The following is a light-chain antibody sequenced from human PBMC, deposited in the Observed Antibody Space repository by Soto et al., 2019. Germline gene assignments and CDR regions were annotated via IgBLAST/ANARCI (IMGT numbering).Light chain of an antibody. CDR1: QSISNY. CDR2: AAS. CDR3: QQSYSTPWA. V-gene: IGKV1-39*01. Sequence: DIQMTQSPPSLSASVGDRVTITCRASQSISNYLNWYQQKPGKAPNLLIYAASTFQSGVPSRFSGSGSGTDFTLTISSLQPEDFATYYCQQSYSTPWAFGQGTRWIS. J-gene: IGKJ1*01.